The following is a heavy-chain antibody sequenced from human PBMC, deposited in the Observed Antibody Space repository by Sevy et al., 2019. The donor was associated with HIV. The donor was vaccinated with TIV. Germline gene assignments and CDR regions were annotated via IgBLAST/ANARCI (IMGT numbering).Heavy chain of an antibody. CDR1: GFRFSAYG. CDR2: IFSGGST. V-gene: IGHV3-NL1*01. Sequence: GGSLRLSCAASGFRFSAYGMHWVRQTPGKGLEWVSVIFSGGSTYYADSVKGRFTISRDNSRNTLSLQMNSLRAEDTAVYYCARGMILEGSWCGMDVWGQGTTVTVSS. J-gene: IGHJ6*02. D-gene: IGHD3-3*01. CDR3: ARGMILEGSWCGMDV.